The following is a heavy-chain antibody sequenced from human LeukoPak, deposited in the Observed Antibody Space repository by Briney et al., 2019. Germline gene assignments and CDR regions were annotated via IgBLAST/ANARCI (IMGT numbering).Heavy chain of an antibody. V-gene: IGHV4-59*01. CDR2: IYYSGST. J-gene: IGHJ4*02. D-gene: IGHD3-22*01. CDR3: ARGHYYDSSGYYPFDY. Sequence: SETLSLTSTVSGGSISSYYWSWIRQPPGKGLEWIGYIYYSGSTNYNPSLKSRVTISVDTSKNQFSLKLSSVTAADTAVYYCARGHYYDSSGYYPFDYWGQGTLVTVSS. CDR1: GGSISSYY.